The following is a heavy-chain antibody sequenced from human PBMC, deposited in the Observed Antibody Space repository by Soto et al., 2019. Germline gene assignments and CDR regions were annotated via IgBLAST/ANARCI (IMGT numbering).Heavy chain of an antibody. Sequence: ASVKVSCKASGYTFTSYAMHWVRQAPGQRLEWMGWINAGNGNTKYSQKFQGSVTITRDTSASTAYMELSSLRSEDTAEYYCAIPRGAYSSGWYGDAFDIWGQGTMVTVSS. CDR3: AIPRGAYSSGWYGDAFDI. CDR1: GYTFTSYA. CDR2: INAGNGNT. J-gene: IGHJ3*02. V-gene: IGHV1-3*01. D-gene: IGHD6-19*01.